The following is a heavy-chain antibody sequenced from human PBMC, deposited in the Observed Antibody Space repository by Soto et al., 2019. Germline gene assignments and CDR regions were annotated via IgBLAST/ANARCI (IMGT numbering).Heavy chain of an antibody. CDR2: IYYSGST. D-gene: IGHD2-15*01. J-gene: IGHJ5*02. CDR3: ARLGRYCSGGRCYAWFDP. CDR1: GGSISSDY. Sequence: QVQLQESGPGLVKPSETLSLTCTVSGGSISSDYWSWIRQPPGKGLEWIGYIYYSGSTNYNPSLKRRVTLSVDTSKNQFSLKLSSVTAADTAVYYCARLGRYCSGGRCYAWFDPWSQGTLVPVSS. V-gene: IGHV4-59*08.